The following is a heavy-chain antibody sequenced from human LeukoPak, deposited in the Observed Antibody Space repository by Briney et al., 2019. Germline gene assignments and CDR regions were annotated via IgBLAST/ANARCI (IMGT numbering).Heavy chain of an antibody. CDR1: GGSISSYY. Sequence: SETLSLTCTVSGGSISSYYWSWIRQPPGKGLEWIGYIYYSGSTNYNPSLKSRVTISVDTSKNQFSLKLSSVTAADTAVYYCARVGVVTAWYYMDVWGKGTTVTISS. J-gene: IGHJ6*03. D-gene: IGHD2-21*02. CDR3: ARVGVVTAWYYMDV. V-gene: IGHV4-59*08. CDR2: IYYSGST.